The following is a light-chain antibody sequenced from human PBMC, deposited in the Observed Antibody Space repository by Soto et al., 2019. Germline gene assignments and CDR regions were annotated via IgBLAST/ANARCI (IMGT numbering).Light chain of an antibody. CDR3: QQYNTWPPLT. V-gene: IGKV3-15*01. J-gene: IGKJ4*01. CDR1: QSVSSN. Sequence: EIVMTQSPATLSVSPGERATLSCRASQSVSSNLAWYQQKLGQAPRLLIFGASNRATAIPARFTGSGSGTEFTLTISSLQSEDFAVYYCQQYNTWPPLTFGGGTKVEIK. CDR2: GAS.